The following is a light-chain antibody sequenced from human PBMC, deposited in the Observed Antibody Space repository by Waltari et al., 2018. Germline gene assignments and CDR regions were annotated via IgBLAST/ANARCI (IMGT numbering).Light chain of an antibody. CDR2: TAS. Sequence: DIQMKQSPSSLSASVGVRVTITCRGSESISSYLNWYQQKPGKAPKLLIYTASSLQSGVPSMFSGSGSATDSTPTISRLHPEDFASYCCQQSNGPRTFGQGTKVEIK. V-gene: IGKV1-39*01. CDR1: ESISSY. CDR3: QQSNGPRT. J-gene: IGKJ1*01.